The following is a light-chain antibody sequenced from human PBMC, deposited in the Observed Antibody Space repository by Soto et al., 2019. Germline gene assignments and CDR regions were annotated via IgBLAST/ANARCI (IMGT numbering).Light chain of an antibody. CDR3: QQYDDWPET. Sequence: ENVMTQSPATLSVSPGERATLSCRASQSVSSNLAWYQQKPGQAPRLLIYDASTRVTGIPARFSGSGSGAEFAHTISSLQSADLAVCYCQQYDDWPETFGQGTKVEIK. CDR1: QSVSSN. CDR2: DAS. V-gene: IGKV3-15*01. J-gene: IGKJ1*01.